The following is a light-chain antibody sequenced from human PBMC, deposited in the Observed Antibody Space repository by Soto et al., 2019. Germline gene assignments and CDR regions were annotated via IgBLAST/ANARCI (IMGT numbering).Light chain of an antibody. CDR1: QSLIYSDGNTY. J-gene: IGKJ2*02. CDR2: KVS. Sequence: DVVMTQSPFSLPVTLGQPASISCRSSQSLIYSDGNTYLSWFQQRPGQSPRRLIYKVSNRDSGVPDRFSGGGSGTDFTLKISRVEAEDVGVYYCMQGTHWPRTLGQGTKLEIK. V-gene: IGKV2-30*01. CDR3: MQGTHWPRT.